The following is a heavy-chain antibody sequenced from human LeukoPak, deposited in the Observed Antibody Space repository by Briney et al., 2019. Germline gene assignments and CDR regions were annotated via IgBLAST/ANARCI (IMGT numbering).Heavy chain of an antibody. CDR1: GGSISSDY. CDR3: ARSNGGSWYDY. V-gene: IGHV4-59*01. Sequence: PSETLSLTCTVSGGSISSDYWSWIRQPPGKGLEWIGNMYYSGSINYNPSLKSRVTISVDMSKNQFSLRLSSVTAADTAVYYCARSNGGSWYDYWGQGTLVTVSS. CDR2: MYYSGSI. D-gene: IGHD6-13*01. J-gene: IGHJ4*02.